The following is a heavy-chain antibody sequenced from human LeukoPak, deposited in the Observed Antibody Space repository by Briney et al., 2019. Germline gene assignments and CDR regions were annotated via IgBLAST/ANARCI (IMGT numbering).Heavy chain of an antibody. CDR1: GGSINDYY. CDR3: AGVFSGRRPFEL. CDR2: IYYRGTT. V-gene: IGHV4-59*03. J-gene: IGHJ4*02. Sequence: SETLSLTCTVSGGSINDYYWNWLRQPPGKGLEWIGFIYYRGTTNNNPSLKSRLTTSTDTSKKQFSLNRSSVPAADTAVYYCAGVFSGRRPFELWGQGTLVTVSS. D-gene: IGHD3-10*01.